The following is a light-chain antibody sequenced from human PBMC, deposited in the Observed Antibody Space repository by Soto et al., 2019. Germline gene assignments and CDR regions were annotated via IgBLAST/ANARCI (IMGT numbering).Light chain of an antibody. V-gene: IGKV1-33*01. J-gene: IGKJ4*01. Sequence: DIQMTQSPSSLSASVGDRVTITCQASHHISDYLNWYQQRPGKAPKLLIYDASNLQTGVPIRFRGRGSGTHFTLTISSLQPEDAATYYCLQYDSVPRLFGGGTNVEI. CDR2: DAS. CDR3: LQYDSVPRL. CDR1: HHISDY.